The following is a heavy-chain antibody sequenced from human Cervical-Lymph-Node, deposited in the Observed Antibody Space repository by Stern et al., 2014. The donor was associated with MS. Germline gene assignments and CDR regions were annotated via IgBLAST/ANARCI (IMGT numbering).Heavy chain of an antibody. Sequence: QVQLVQSGAEVKKPGASVKVSCKASNYTFSNYGISWVRQAPGQGLEWMGWISTYNDNTNYAQKLQGRVTMTTDTSTSTAYMELRSLRSDDTAVYYCARETESRVYYYGMDVWGQGTTVTVSS. CDR1: NYTFSNYG. CDR3: ARETESRVYYYGMDV. J-gene: IGHJ6*02. V-gene: IGHV1-18*01. CDR2: ISTYNDNT.